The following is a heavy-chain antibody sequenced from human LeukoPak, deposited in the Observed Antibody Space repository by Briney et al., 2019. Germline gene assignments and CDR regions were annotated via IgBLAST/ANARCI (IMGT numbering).Heavy chain of an antibody. D-gene: IGHD4-23*01. J-gene: IGHJ4*02. CDR1: GFTFDDYA. Sequence: PGGSLRLSCAASGFTFDDYAMRWVRQAPGKGLEWVSGISWNSGSIGYSDSVKGRFTISRDNAKTSLYLQMNSLRAEDTALYYCAKDSTTVVTPGFDYWGRATQVADSS. CDR3: AKDSTTVVTPGFDY. CDR2: ISWNSGSI. V-gene: IGHV3-9*01.